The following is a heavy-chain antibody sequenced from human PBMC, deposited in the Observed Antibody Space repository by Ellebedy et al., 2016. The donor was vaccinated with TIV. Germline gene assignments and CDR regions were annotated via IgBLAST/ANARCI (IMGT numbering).Heavy chain of an antibody. CDR1: GFSFRSYW. Sequence: GESLKISCGASGFSFRSYWMTWVRQAPGKGLEWVANINQDGSDKYYEDSVKGRLTIARDNAKNSLFLQMSSLRVEDTAVYYCATDGSYGDYRSPTHAFVMWGQGTMVAVSS. CDR3: ATDGSYGDYRSPTHAFVM. D-gene: IGHD4-17*01. V-gene: IGHV3-7*01. CDR2: INQDGSDK. J-gene: IGHJ3*02.